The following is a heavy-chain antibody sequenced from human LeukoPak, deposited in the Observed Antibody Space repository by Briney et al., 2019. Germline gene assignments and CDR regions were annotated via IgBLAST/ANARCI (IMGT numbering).Heavy chain of an antibody. CDR1: GYSISSGYY. Sequence: KSSETLSLTCTVSGYSISSGYYWSWIRQPPGKGLKWIGNIYYSGYTTYSPSLRSRVTISVDTSKNQFSLKLSSVTAADTAVHYCARETSQKGAHYMDVWGKGTTITISS. D-gene: IGHD3-16*01. CDR3: ARETSQKGAHYMDV. CDR2: IYYSGYT. V-gene: IGHV4-59*01. J-gene: IGHJ6*03.